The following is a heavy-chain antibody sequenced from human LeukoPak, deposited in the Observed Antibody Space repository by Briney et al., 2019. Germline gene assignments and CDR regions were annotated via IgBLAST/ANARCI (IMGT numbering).Heavy chain of an antibody. CDR1: GFTFSSYE. CDR2: ISSSGSTI. Sequence: GGSLRLSCAASGFTFSSYEMNWVRQAPGKGLEWVSYISSSGSTIYYADPVKGRFTISRDNAKNSLYLQMNSLRAEDTAVYYCARDSQWLVRYWGQGTLVTVSS. CDR3: ARDSQWLVRY. V-gene: IGHV3-48*03. D-gene: IGHD6-19*01. J-gene: IGHJ4*02.